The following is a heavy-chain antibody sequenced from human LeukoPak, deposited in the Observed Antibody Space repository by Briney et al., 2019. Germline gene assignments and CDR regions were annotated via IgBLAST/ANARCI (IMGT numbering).Heavy chain of an antibody. V-gene: IGHV3-66*01. D-gene: IGHD3-10*01. CDR3: ARERGYCGSGSYYPHLVYGMDV. CDR1: GFTVSSNY. Sequence: GGSLRLSCAASGFTVSSNYMSWVRQAPGKGLEWVSVIYSGGSTYYADSVKGRFTISRDNSKNTLYLQMNSLRAEDTAVYYCARERGYCGSGSYYPHLVYGMDVWGQGTTVTVSS. CDR2: IYSGGST. J-gene: IGHJ6*02.